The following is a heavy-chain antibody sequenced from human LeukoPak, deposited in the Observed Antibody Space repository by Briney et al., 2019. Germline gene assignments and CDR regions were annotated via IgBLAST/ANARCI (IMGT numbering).Heavy chain of an antibody. CDR1: GFTFSSYG. CDR2: IKQDGSEK. Sequence: GRSLRLSCAASGFTFSSYGMHWVRQAPGKGLEWVANIKQDGSEKYYVDSVKGRFTISRDNAKNSLYLQMNSLRAEDTAVYYCARDRIAVAGTRFDYWGQGTLVTVSS. V-gene: IGHV3-7*01. D-gene: IGHD6-19*01. CDR3: ARDRIAVAGTRFDY. J-gene: IGHJ4*02.